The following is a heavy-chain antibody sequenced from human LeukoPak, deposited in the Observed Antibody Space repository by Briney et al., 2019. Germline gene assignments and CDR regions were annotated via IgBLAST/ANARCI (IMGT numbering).Heavy chain of an antibody. J-gene: IGHJ6*03. Sequence: SETLSLTCTVSGGSISSGSYYWSWIRQPAGKGLEWIVRIYTSGSTNYNPSLRSRVTISVDTSKNQFSLKLSSVTAADTAVYYCARTPSITMIVVVRDYYYYMDVWGKGTTVTVSS. CDR2: IYTSGST. V-gene: IGHV4-61*02. CDR1: GGSISSGSYY. D-gene: IGHD3-22*01. CDR3: ARTPSITMIVVVRDYYYYMDV.